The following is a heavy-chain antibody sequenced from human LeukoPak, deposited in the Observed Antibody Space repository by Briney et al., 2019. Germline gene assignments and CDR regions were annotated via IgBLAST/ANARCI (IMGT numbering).Heavy chain of an antibody. CDR1: GFTFSSYA. D-gene: IGHD1-7*01. CDR3: AKQNYPPVFYY. CDR2: ISAGGGSTHYT. J-gene: IGHJ4*02. V-gene: IGHV3-23*01. Sequence: GGSLRLSCSSSGFTFSSYAMSWVRQAPGKGLEWVSAISAGGGSTHYTYYADSVKGRFTISRDNSKNTLYLQMDSLRAEDTAVYYCAKQNYPPVFYYWGQGTLVTVSS.